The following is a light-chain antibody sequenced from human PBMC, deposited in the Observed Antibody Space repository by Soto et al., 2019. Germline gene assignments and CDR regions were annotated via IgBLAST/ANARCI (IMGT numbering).Light chain of an antibody. J-gene: IGLJ1*01. CDR3: AAWDDSMNGEI. CDR2: SNN. CDR1: SSNIGTNT. Sequence: SALTQPPSASGTPGQRVTISCSGSSSNIGTNTVNWFQQLPGTAPKLLIYSNNQRPSGVPDRFSGSKSGTSASLAISGLQSEDEADYYCAAWDDSMNGEIFGAGTKVTV. V-gene: IGLV1-44*01.